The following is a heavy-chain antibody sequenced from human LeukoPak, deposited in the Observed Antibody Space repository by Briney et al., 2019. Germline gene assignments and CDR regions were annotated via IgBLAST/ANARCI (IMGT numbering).Heavy chain of an antibody. CDR3: ARGRAAYYYGSGSYLNWFDP. D-gene: IGHD3-10*01. CDR2: MNPNSGNT. CDR1: GYTFTSYD. V-gene: IGHV1-8*01. Sequence: ASVKVSCKASGYTFTSYDINWVRQATGQGLEWRGWMNPNSGNTGYAQKFQGRVTMTRNTSISTAYMELSSLRSEDTAVYYCARGRAAYYYGSGSYLNWFDPWGQGTLVTVSS. J-gene: IGHJ5*02.